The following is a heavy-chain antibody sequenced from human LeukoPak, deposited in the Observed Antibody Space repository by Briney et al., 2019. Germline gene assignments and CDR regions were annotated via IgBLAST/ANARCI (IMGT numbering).Heavy chain of an antibody. CDR1: GGSISSYY. Sequence: PSETLSLTCTVSGGSISSYYWSWIRQPPGKGLEWIGYIYYSGSTNYNPSLKSRVTISVDTSKNQFSLKLSSVTAADTAVYYCARDPGVRGIGRGDGSFDIWGQGTMVTVSS. CDR3: ARDPGVRGIGRGDGSFDI. D-gene: IGHD3-10*01. V-gene: IGHV4-59*01. J-gene: IGHJ3*02. CDR2: IYYSGST.